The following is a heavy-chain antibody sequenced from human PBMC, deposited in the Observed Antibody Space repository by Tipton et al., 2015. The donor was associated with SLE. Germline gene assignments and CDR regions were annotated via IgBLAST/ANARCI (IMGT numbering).Heavy chain of an antibody. CDR2: IYYSGST. Sequence: TLSLTCTVSGGSISSGGYYWGWIRQPPGKGLEWIGSIYYSGSTYYNPSLKSRVTISVDTSKNQFSLKLSSVTAADTAVYYCARGSIAVAGTFDYWGQGTLVTVSS. J-gene: IGHJ4*02. CDR3: ARGSIAVAGTFDY. V-gene: IGHV4-39*07. D-gene: IGHD6-19*01. CDR1: GGSISSGGYY.